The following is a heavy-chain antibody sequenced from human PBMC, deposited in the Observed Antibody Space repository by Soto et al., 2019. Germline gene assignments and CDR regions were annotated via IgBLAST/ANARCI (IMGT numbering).Heavy chain of an antibody. J-gene: IGHJ4*02. CDR3: TTDSGYCSSTSCFYFDY. CDR1: GFTFSNAW. CDR2: IKSKTDGGTT. V-gene: IGHV3-15*01. D-gene: IGHD2-2*01. Sequence: PGGSLRLSCAASGFTFSNAWMSWVRQAPGKGLEWVGRIKSKTDGGTTDYAAPVKGRFTISRDDSKNTLYLQMNSLKTEDTAVYYCTTDSGYCSSTSCFYFDYWGQGTLVTVSS.